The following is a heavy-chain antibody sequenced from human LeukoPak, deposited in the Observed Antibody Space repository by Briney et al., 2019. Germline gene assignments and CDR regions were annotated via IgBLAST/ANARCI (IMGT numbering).Heavy chain of an antibody. CDR2: IWYDGSNK. V-gene: IGHV3-33*08. CDR1: GFTFSSYW. CDR3: ARATGY. J-gene: IGHJ4*02. Sequence: GGSLRLSCAASGFTFSSYWMSWVRQAPGKGLEWVAVIWYDGSNKYYADSVKGRFTISRDNSKNTLYLQMNSLRAEDTAVYYCARATGYWGQGTQVTVSS. D-gene: IGHD2-8*02.